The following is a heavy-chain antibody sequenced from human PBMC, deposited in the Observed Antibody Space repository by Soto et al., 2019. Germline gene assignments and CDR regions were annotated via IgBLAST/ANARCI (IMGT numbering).Heavy chain of an antibody. V-gene: IGHV3-23*01. CDR1: GFTFSSYA. CDR3: AKDNVANTYYDFWSGYYGPFDY. CDR2: ISGSGGST. Sequence: PGGSLRLSCAASGFTFSSYAMSWVRQAPGKRLEWVSAISGSGGSTYYADSVKGRFTIPRDNSKNTLYLQMNSLRAEDTAVYYCAKDNVANTYYDFWSGYYGPFDYWGQGTLVTVSS. D-gene: IGHD3-3*01. J-gene: IGHJ4*02.